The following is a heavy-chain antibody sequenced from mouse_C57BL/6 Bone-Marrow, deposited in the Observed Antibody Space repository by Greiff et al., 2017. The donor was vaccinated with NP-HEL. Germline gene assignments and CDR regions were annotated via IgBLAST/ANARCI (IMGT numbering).Heavy chain of an antibody. CDR3: EAVVAEDYFDY. CDR2: IWWDDDK. J-gene: IGHJ2*01. Sequence: QVTLKVCGPGILQPSQTLSLTCSFSGFSLSTFGMGVGWIRQPSGKGLEWLAHIWWDDDKYYNPALKSRLTISKDTSKNQVFLKIANVDTADTATYYCEAVVAEDYFDYWGQGTTLTVSS. D-gene: IGHD1-1*01. V-gene: IGHV8-8*01. CDR1: GFSLSTFGMG.